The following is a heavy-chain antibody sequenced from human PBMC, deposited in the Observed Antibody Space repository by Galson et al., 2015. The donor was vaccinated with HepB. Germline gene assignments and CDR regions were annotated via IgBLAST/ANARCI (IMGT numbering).Heavy chain of an antibody. Sequence: SLRLSCAASGFTFSSYWMSWVRQAPGKGLEWVANIKQDGSEKYYVDSVKGRFTISRDNAKNSLYLQMNSLRAEDTAVYYCARDLEAYCSGGSCYSDYYYGMDVWGQGTTVTVSS. D-gene: IGHD2-15*01. V-gene: IGHV3-7*03. J-gene: IGHJ6*02. CDR3: ARDLEAYCSGGSCYSDYYYGMDV. CDR2: IKQDGSEK. CDR1: GFTFSSYW.